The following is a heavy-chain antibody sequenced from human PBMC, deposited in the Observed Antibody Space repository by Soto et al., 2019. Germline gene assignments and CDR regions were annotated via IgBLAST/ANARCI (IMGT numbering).Heavy chain of an antibody. D-gene: IGHD1-1*01. V-gene: IGHV1-69*13. CDR1: GGTFSSYA. CDR3: ARDQSGSGTTVYYYYYYGMDV. Sequence: GALVKVSCKASGGTFSSYAISWVRQAPGQGLEWMGGIIPIFGTANYAQKFQGRVTITADESTSTAYMELSSLRSEDTAVYYCARDQSGSGTTVYYYYYYGMDVWGQGTTVTVSS. J-gene: IGHJ6*02. CDR2: IIPIFGTA.